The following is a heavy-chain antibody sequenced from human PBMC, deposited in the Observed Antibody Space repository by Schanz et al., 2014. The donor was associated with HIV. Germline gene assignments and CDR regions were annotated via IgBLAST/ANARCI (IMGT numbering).Heavy chain of an antibody. Sequence: VQLAESGGGVVQPGRSLRLSCAASGFTYRNYGMHWVRQAPGKGLEWVARSRVKSDSYATEYAASVTGRFTISRDDSKNSVYVQMNSLNIEDTAVYYCRGYRFYYGVDFWGQGTTVTVS. V-gene: IGHV3-72*01. CDR2: SRVKSDSYAT. CDR1: GFTYRNYG. D-gene: IGHD5-18*01. CDR3: RGYRFYYGVDF. J-gene: IGHJ6*02.